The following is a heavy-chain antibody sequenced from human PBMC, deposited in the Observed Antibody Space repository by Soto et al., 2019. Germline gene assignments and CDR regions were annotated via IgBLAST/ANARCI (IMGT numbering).Heavy chain of an antibody. CDR2: IYYSGST. CDR3: ARWLQLGDYFDY. J-gene: IGHJ4*02. Sequence: PSETPSLTCTVSGGSISSGDYYWSWIRQPPGKGLEWIGYIYYSGSTNYNPSLKSRVTISVDTSKNQFSLKLSSVTAADTAVYYCARWLQLGDYFDYWGQGTLVTVSS. V-gene: IGHV4-61*08. CDR1: GGSISSGDYY. D-gene: IGHD5-12*01.